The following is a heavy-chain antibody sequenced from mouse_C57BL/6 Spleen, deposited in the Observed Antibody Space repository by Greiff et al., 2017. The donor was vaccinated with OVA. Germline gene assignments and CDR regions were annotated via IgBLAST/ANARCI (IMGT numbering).Heavy chain of an antibody. CDR1: GYSFTDYN. CDR3: ARGTTVVAARWYFDV. Sequence: VQLQQSGPELVKPGASVTISCKASGYSFTDYNMNWVKQSNGKSLEWIGVINPNYGTTSYNQKFKGKATLTVDQSSSTAYMQLNSLTSEDSALYYCARGTTVVAARWYFDVWGTGTTVTVSS. J-gene: IGHJ1*03. CDR2: INPNYGTT. D-gene: IGHD1-1*01. V-gene: IGHV1-39*01.